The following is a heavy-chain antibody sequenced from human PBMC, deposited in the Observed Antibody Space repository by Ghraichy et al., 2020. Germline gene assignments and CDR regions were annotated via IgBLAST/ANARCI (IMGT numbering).Heavy chain of an antibody. J-gene: IGHJ3*02. D-gene: IGHD2-2*01. Sequence: ASVKVSCKASGYTLTSYGINWVRQAPGQGLEWMGWISGYNSYTNYAQKFQGRVTMTTDTSTSTAYMELRSLRSDDTAVYYCARTYCSTTNCYGGHHEAFDIWGQGTMVTVSS. CDR3: ARTYCSTTNCYGGHHEAFDI. V-gene: IGHV1-18*04. CDR2: ISGYNSYT. CDR1: GYTLTSYG.